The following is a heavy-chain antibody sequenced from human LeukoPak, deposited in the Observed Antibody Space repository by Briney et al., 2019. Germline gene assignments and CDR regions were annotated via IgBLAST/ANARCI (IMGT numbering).Heavy chain of an antibody. V-gene: IGHV3-48*03. Sequence: GGSLRLSCAASGFTFSSYEMNWVRQSPGKGLEWVSFITTSGNTIHYADSVKGRFTISRDNAKNSLYLQMNSLRAEDTAVYYCARDPNSACDPHYFDCWGQGTLVTVSS. CDR1: GFTFSSYE. J-gene: IGHJ4*02. CDR3: ARDPNSACDPHYFDC. D-gene: IGHD5-12*01. CDR2: ITTSGNTI.